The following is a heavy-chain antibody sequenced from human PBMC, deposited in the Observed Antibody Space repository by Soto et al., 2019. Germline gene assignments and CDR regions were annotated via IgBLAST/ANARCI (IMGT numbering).Heavy chain of an antibody. Sequence: ASVKVSWKASGYSFSFYGINWVRQAPGQGLEWMGWINPSDGNRNFAQKFEDRVTMTTATSTNTVFLGLRSLKSDDTAIYYCSRVRLSGYDSSGFYSWGQRTMVTVSS. CDR1: GYSFSFYG. CDR3: SRVRLSGYDSSGFYS. J-gene: IGHJ1*01. CDR2: INPSDGNR. V-gene: IGHV1-18*01. D-gene: IGHD3-22*01.